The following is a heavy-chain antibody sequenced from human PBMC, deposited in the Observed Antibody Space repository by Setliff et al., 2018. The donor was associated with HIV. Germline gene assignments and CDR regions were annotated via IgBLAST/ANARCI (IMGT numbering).Heavy chain of an antibody. CDR2: IYYSGST. V-gene: IGHV4-39*01. CDR1: GGSISSSGYY. D-gene: IGHD1-1*01. Sequence: SETLSLTCTVSGGSISSSGYYWGWIRQPPGKGLEWIGTIYYSGSTYYNPSLKSRVTISVDTSKNQFSLKLSSVTAADTAVYYCARERSLITNRRYFDSWGQGTLVTVSS. CDR3: ARERSLITNRRYFDS. J-gene: IGHJ4*02.